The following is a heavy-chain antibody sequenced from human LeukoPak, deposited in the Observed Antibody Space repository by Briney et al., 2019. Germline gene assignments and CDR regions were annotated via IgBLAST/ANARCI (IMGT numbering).Heavy chain of an antibody. V-gene: IGHV1-69*04. CDR2: IIPILGIA. CDR3: AKLSEKRGDGYNSC. J-gene: IGHJ4*02. D-gene: IGHD5-24*01. Sequence: SVKVSCKASGGTFSSYAISWVRQAPGQGLEWMGRIIPILGIANYAQKFQGGVTITADKSTSTAYMELSSLRSEDTAVYYCAKLSEKRGDGYNSCWGQGTLVTVSS. CDR1: GGTFSSYA.